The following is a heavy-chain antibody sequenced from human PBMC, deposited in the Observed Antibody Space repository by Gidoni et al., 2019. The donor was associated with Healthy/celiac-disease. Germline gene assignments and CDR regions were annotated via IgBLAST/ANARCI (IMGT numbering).Heavy chain of an antibody. J-gene: IGHJ4*02. Sequence: EVQPVESGGGLLKPGGSLRLSCAASGFTFSSYSMNWVRQAPGKGLEWVSSISSSSSYIYYADSVKGRFTIARDNAKNSLYLQMNSLRAEYTAVYYCARGTRGYSYGHTDYWGQGTLVTVSS. V-gene: IGHV3-21*01. CDR1: GFTFSSYS. D-gene: IGHD5-18*01. CDR3: ARGTRGYSYGHTDY. CDR2: ISSSSSYI.